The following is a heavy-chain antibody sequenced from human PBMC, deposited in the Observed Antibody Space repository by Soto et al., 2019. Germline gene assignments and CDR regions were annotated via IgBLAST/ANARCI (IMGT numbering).Heavy chain of an antibody. D-gene: IGHD6-13*01. J-gene: IGHJ4*02. CDR2: IYYSGST. V-gene: IGHV4-59*01. CDR1: GGSISSYY. CDR3: ARVAGYSSSWYWGDYFDY. Sequence: SETLSLTWTVYGGSISSYYWSWIRQPPGKGLEWIGYIYYSGSTNYNPSLKSRVTISVDTSKNQFSLKLSSVTAADTAVYYCARVAGYSSSWYWGDYFDYWGQGTLVTVSS.